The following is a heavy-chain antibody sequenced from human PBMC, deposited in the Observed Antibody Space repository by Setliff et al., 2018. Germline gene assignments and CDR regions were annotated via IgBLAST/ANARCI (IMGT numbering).Heavy chain of an antibody. CDR2: IYIGGSA. D-gene: IGHD6-19*01. CDR3: AREQWLDPPGYYYMDV. J-gene: IGHJ6*03. V-gene: IGHV4-4*07. CDR1: GGSISSYY. Sequence: PSETLSLTCTVSGGSISSYYWSWIRQPAGKGLEWIGHIYIGGSANYNPSLKSRVTMSIDTSKNQFSLKLNSVTAADMAVYYCAREQWLDPPGYYYMDVWDKGTTFTVSS.